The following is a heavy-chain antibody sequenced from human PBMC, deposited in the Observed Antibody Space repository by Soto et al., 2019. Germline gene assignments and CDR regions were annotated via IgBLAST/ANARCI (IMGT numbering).Heavy chain of an antibody. CDR2: IIPIFGTA. D-gene: IGHD4-17*01. Sequence: SVKVSCKASGGTFSSYAISWVRQAPGQGLEWMGGIIPIFGTANYAQKFQGRVTITADESTSTAYMELSSLRSEDTAVYYCASSGHDYELGCRLCYYGMDVWGQGTTVTVSS. CDR1: GGTFSSYA. V-gene: IGHV1-69*13. J-gene: IGHJ6*02. CDR3: ASSGHDYELGCRLCYYGMDV.